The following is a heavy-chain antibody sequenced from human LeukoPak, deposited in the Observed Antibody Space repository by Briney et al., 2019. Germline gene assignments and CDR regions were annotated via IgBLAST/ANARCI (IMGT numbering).Heavy chain of an antibody. J-gene: IGHJ3*02. CDR3: ARIPYSSSLTDAFDI. D-gene: IGHD6-6*01. CDR2: ISSSSTYI. CDR1: GFSFRSCS. Sequence: GGSLRLSCAASGFSFRSCSMNWVRQAPGKGLEWVSFISSSSTYIYYADSMKGRFTISRDNAKNSLFLQMNSLRGEDTAVCYCARIPYSSSLTDAFDIWGQGTMVTVYS. V-gene: IGHV3-21*01.